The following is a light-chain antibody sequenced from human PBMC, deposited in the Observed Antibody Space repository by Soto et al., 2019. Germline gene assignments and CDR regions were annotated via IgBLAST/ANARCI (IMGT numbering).Light chain of an antibody. CDR2: EGS. CDR3: CSYAGSSTFHVV. J-gene: IGLJ2*01. V-gene: IGLV2-23*01. Sequence: QSALTQPASVSGSPGQSITISCTGTSSDFGSYNLVSWYQQHPGKAPKLMIYEGSKRPSGVSNRFSGSKSGNTASLTISGLQAEDESEYYCCSYAGSSTFHVVLGGGTKVTVL. CDR1: SSDFGSYNL.